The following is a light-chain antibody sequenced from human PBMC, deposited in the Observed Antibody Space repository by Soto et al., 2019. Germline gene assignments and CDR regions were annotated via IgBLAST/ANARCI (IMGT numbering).Light chain of an antibody. V-gene: IGKV1-5*03. CDR1: QSISIW. Sequence: DIQMTQSPSTLSASVGDRVTITCRASQSISIWLAWYQQKPGKAPKLLIYRASSLESGVPSRFSGSASGTEFTLTISSLQPDDFATYYCQQYNTDAWTFGQGTKVEIK. CDR3: QQYNTDAWT. J-gene: IGKJ1*01. CDR2: RAS.